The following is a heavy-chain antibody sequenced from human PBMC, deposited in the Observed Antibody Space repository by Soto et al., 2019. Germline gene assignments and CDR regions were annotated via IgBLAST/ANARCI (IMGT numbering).Heavy chain of an antibody. CDR3: ARSLSGSYDFDY. J-gene: IGHJ4*02. CDR1: GGSISSGGYY. Sequence: SETLSLTCTVSGGSISSGGYYWSWIRQHPGKGLEWIGYIYYSGSTYYNPSLKSRVTISVDTSKNQFSLKLSSVTAADTAVYYCARSLSGSYDFDYWGQGTLVTVSS. V-gene: IGHV4-31*03. D-gene: IGHD1-26*01. CDR2: IYYSGST.